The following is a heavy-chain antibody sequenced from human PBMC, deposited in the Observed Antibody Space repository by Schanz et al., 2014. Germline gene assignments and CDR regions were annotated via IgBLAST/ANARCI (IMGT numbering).Heavy chain of an antibody. D-gene: IGHD6-13*01. CDR3: AREQIMAAAGLVDY. V-gene: IGHV3-48*04. CDR1: GFTFNSYA. J-gene: IGHJ4*01. CDR2: ISGTTTYT. Sequence: DVQLLESGGGLVQPGGSLRLSCAASGFTFNSYAMTWVRQAPGKGLEWVSYISGTTTYTNYADSVKGRFTISRDNAKNSLYLQMNSLRAEDTAVDYCAREQIMAAAGLVDYWGHGTLVTVSS.